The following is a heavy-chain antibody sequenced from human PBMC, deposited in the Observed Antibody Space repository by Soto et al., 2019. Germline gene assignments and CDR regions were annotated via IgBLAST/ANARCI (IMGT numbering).Heavy chain of an antibody. CDR2: TYYRSRWYN. J-gene: IGHJ6*02. CDR3: ARDEYGSGTVNYYYGMDV. CDR1: GDSVSSNSAA. V-gene: IGHV6-1*01. D-gene: IGHD3-10*01. Sequence: SQTLSLTCAISGDSVSSNSAAWNWIRQSPSRGLEWLGRTYYRSRWYNDYAVSVKSRITVNPDTSKNQFSLHLNSVTAADTAVYYCARDEYGSGTVNYYYGMDVWGQGTTVTVSS.